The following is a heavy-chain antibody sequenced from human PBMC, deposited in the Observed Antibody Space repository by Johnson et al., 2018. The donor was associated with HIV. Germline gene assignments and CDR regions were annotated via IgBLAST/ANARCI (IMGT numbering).Heavy chain of an antibody. CDR3: TTAFTVTGAFDI. CDR2: IKSKTDGGTT. J-gene: IGHJ3*02. CDR1: GFTFSDYY. Sequence: VQLVESGGGLVKPGGSLRLSCAASGFTFSDYYMSWIRQAPGKGLEWVGRIKSKTDGGTTDYAAPVKGRFTISRDDSKNTLYLQMNSLKTEDTAVYYCTTAFTVTGAFDIWGQGTMVTVSS. D-gene: IGHD4-17*01. V-gene: IGHV3-15*01.